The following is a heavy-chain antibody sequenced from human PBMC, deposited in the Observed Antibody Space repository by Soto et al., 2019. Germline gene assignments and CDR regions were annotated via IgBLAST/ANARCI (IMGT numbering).Heavy chain of an antibody. CDR2: ISGSGGST. CDR3: AKHSTPLMDRQKVSSYFDY. Sequence: GGSLRLSCAASGFTFSSYAMSWVRQAPGKGLEWVSAISGSGGSTYYADSVKGRFTISRDNSKNTLYLQMNSLRAEDTAVYYCAKHSTPLMDRQKVSSYFDYWGQGTLVTVSS. CDR1: GFTFSSYA. J-gene: IGHJ4*02. D-gene: IGHD6-13*01. V-gene: IGHV3-23*01.